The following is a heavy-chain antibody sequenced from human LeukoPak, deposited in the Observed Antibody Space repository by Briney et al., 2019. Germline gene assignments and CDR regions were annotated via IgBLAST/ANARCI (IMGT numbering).Heavy chain of an antibody. CDR2: ISSSSYI. CDR1: GFTFSSYA. J-gene: IGHJ6*03. V-gene: IGHV3-21*01. D-gene: IGHD2-15*01. Sequence: GGSLRLSCAASGFTFSSYAMSWVRQAPGKGLEWVSSISSSSYIYYADSVKGRFTISRDNAKNSLYLQMNSLRAEDTAVYYCARTSSGVMDVWGKGTTVTVSS. CDR3: ARTSSGVMDV.